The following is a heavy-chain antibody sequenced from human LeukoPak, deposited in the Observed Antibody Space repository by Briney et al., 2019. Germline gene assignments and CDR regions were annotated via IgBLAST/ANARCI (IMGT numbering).Heavy chain of an antibody. D-gene: IGHD3-10*01. V-gene: IGHV1-69*13. J-gene: IGHJ4*02. CDR1: GYTFTGYY. Sequence: GASVKVSCKASGYTFTGYYMHWVRQAPGQGLEWMGGIIPIFGTANYAQKFQGRVTITADESRSTAYMELSSLRSEDTAVYYCARLWFGELPDYWGQGTLVTVSS. CDR3: ARLWFGELPDY. CDR2: IIPIFGTA.